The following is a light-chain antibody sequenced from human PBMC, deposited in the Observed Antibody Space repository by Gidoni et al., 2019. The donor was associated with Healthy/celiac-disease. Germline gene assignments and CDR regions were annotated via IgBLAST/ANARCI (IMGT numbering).Light chain of an antibody. Sequence: PATLSLTPGERATLACRASQSVSSYLAWYQQKPGQAPRLLIYDASNRATGIPARFSGSGSGTDFTLTISSLEPEDFAVYYCQQRSNWPGTFGQGTKVEIK. V-gene: IGKV3-11*01. J-gene: IGKJ1*01. CDR2: DAS. CDR3: QQRSNWPGT. CDR1: QSVSSY.